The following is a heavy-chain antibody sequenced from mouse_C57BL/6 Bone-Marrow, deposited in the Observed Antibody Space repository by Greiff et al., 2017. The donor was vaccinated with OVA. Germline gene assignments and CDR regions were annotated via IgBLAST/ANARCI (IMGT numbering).Heavy chain of an antibody. CDR3: ARDSLYYYGSSLFDY. CDR2: IYPYNGVS. V-gene: IGHV1-31*01. CDR1: GYSFTGYY. Sequence: EVQLQQSGPELVKPGASVKISCKASGYSFTGYYMHWVKQSHGNILDWIGYIYPYNGVSSFNQKFKGKATLTVDKSSSTAYMELRSLTSEDSAVYYCARDSLYYYGSSLFDYWGQGTTLTVSS. D-gene: IGHD1-1*01. J-gene: IGHJ2*01.